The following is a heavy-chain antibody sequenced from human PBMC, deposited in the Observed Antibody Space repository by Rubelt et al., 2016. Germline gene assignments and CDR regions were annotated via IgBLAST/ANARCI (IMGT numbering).Heavy chain of an antibody. CDR1: GFSLSTSGVG. J-gene: IGHJ3*02. V-gene: IGHV2-5*01. D-gene: IGHD3-22*01. CDR3: AHFDRSPPPDAFDI. CDR2: IYWNDDK. Sequence: QITLKESGPTLVKPTQTLTLTCTFSGFSLSTSGVGVGWIRQPPGKALEWLALIYWNDDKRYSPSLKSRPTLPKDTSKNQVVLTMTNMDPVDTATYYCAHFDRSPPPDAFDIWGQGTMVTVSS.